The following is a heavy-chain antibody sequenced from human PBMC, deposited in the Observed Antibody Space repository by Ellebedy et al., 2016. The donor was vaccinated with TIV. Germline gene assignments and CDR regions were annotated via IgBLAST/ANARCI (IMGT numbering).Heavy chain of an antibody. Sequence: GESLKISXAASGFTFSNYGMHWVRQAPGKGLEWVAVISYDGSNKYYADSVKGRFTISRDNAKNSLYLQMNSLRAEDTALYYCAKDIGITIFDYMDVWGKGTTVTVSS. CDR1: GFTFSNYG. CDR3: AKDIGITIFDYMDV. V-gene: IGHV3-30*18. D-gene: IGHD3-3*01. CDR2: ISYDGSNK. J-gene: IGHJ6*03.